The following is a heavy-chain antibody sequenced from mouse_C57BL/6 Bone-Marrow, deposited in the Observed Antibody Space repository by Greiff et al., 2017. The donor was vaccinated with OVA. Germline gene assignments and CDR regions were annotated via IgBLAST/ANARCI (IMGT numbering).Heavy chain of an antibody. V-gene: IGHV5-17*01. CDR2: ICSGSSTI. J-gene: IGHJ2*01. CDR3: ASGGDFGY. CDR1: GFTFSDYG. D-gene: IGHD1-1*02. Sequence: EVKLVESGGGLVKPGGSLKLSCAASGFTFSDYGMPWVRQAPEHGLEWVAYICSGSSTIYYADTVKGRFTFSRATAKNTLFLQMTSLRSEDTAMCYCASGGDFGYWGQGTTLTVSS.